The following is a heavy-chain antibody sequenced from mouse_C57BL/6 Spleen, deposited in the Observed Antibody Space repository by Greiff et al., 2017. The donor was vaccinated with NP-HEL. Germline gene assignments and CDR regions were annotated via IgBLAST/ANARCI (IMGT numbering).Heavy chain of an antibody. Sequence: QVQLKESGAELVKPGASVKISCKASGYAFSSYWMNWVKQRPGKGLEWIGQIYPGDGDTNYNGKFKGKATLTADKSSSTAYMQLSSLTSEDSAVYFCARPYDSYAMDYWGQGTSVTVSS. CDR1: GYAFSSYW. V-gene: IGHV1-80*01. CDR2: IYPGDGDT. D-gene: IGHD2-3*01. J-gene: IGHJ4*01. CDR3: ARPYDSYAMDY.